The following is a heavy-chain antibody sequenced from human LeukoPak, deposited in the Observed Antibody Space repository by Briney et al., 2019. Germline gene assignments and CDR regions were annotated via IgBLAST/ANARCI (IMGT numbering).Heavy chain of an antibody. Sequence: GGSLRLSCAASGFTFSTYWMNWFRQAPGKGLEWVGHINQDASEINYVDSVRGRFTISRDNAKNSLHLQMNSLRAEDTALYYCARAPITSPFYLDYWGQGTLVTVSS. J-gene: IGHJ4*02. V-gene: IGHV3-7*03. CDR3: ARAPITSPFYLDY. CDR1: GFTFSTYW. D-gene: IGHD2-2*01. CDR2: INQDASEI.